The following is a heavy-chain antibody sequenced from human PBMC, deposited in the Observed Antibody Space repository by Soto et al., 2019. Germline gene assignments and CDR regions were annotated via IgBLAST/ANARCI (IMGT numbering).Heavy chain of an antibody. J-gene: IGHJ6*02. V-gene: IGHV1-69*13. CDR2: IIPIFGTA. D-gene: IGHD3-9*01. CDR1: GGTFSSYA. Sequence: SVKVSCKVSGGTFSSYAISWVRQAPGQGLEWMGGIIPIFGTANYAQKFQGRVTITADESTSTAYMELSSLRSEDTAVYYCARDRGRYFDWLPLSLGMDVWGQGTTVTVSS. CDR3: ARDRGRYFDWLPLSLGMDV.